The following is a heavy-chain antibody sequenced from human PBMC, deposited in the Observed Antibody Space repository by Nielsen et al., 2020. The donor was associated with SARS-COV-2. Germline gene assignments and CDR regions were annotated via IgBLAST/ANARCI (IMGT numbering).Heavy chain of an antibody. D-gene: IGHD6-6*01. CDR2: VYYNGDT. J-gene: IGHJ6*02. Sequence: SETLSLTCTLSGGSISAYYWSWIRQPPGKGLEWIGHVYYNGDTNYNPSLKSRVTMSVDRSKNQFSLKLNSVTAADTAVYFCARGVAARCFDVWGQGTTVTVSS. CDR3: ARGVAARCFDV. CDR1: GGSISAYY. V-gene: IGHV4-59*01.